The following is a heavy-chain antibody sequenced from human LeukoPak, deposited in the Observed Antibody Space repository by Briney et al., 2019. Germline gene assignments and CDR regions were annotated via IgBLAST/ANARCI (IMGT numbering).Heavy chain of an antibody. CDR2: ISSSSYI. CDR3: GSVGPTTGGSYWYFDL. CDR1: GFTFSSYS. V-gene: IGHV3-21*01. Sequence: GGSLRLSCAASGFTFSSYSMNWVRQAPGKGLEWVSSISSSSYIYYADSVKGRFTISRDNAKNSLYLQMNSLRAEDTAVYYCGSVGPTTGGSYWYFDLWGPGTLVTVSS. D-gene: IGHD2-8*02. J-gene: IGHJ2*01.